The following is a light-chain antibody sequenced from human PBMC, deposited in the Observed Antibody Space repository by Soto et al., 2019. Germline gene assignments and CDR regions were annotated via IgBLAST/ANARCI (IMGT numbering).Light chain of an antibody. J-gene: IGKJ2*02. CDR2: GAS. CDR3: QQYST. CDR1: QSVSSSY. V-gene: IGKV3-20*01. Sequence: EIVLTQSPGTLSLSPGERATLSCRASQSVSSSYLAWYQQKPGQAPRLLIHGASSRATGIPDRFSGSGSGTDFTLTISRLEPEDFAVYYCQQYSTFGQGNKLEIK.